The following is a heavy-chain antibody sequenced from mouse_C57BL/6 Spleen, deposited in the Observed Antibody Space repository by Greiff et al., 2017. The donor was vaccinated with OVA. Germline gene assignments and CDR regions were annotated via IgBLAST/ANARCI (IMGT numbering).Heavy chain of an antibody. D-gene: IGHD1-1*01. CDR3: ARGGYYYGSSSLGYFDV. J-gene: IGHJ1*03. CDR2: ISYDGSN. CDR1: GYSFTSGYY. Sequence: VQLKESGPGLVKPSQSLSLTCSVTGYSFTSGYYWNWLRQFPGNKLEWMGYISYDGSNNYNPSLQNRISITRDTSKNQFFLKLKSVTTEDTATCYCARGGYYYGSSSLGYFDVWGTGTTVTVSS. V-gene: IGHV3-6*01.